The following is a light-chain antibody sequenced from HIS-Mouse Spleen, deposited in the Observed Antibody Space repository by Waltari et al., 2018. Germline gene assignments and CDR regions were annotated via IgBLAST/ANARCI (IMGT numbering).Light chain of an antibody. J-gene: IGKJ1*01. CDR2: GAS. CDR1: QRVSSN. Sequence: EIVMTQSPATLSVSPGVRATLSCRASQRVSSNLAWYQQKPGQAPRLLIYGASTRATGIPARFSGSGSGTEFTLTISSMQSEDFAVYYCQQYNNWLRTFGQGTKVEIK. CDR3: QQYNNWLRT. V-gene: IGKV3-15*01.